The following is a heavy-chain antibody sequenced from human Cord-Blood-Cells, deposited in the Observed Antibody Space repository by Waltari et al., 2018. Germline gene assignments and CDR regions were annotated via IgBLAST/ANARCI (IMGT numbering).Heavy chain of an antibody. J-gene: IGHJ4*02. CDR1: GGSISSYY. CDR2: IYYSGST. V-gene: IGHV4-59*01. D-gene: IGHD6-19*01. CDR3: ARLIAVAGYFDY. Sequence: QVQLQESGPGLVKPSETLSLTCTVSGGSISSYYWSWIRQPPGKGLEWIGYIYYSGSTNYNPSLKSRVTISVDTSKNQFSLKLSSVTAADTAVYYCARLIAVAGYFDYWGQGTLVTVSS.